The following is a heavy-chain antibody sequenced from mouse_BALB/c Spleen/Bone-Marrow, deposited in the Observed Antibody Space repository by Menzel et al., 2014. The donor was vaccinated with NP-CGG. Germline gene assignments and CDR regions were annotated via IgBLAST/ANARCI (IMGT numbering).Heavy chain of an antibody. J-gene: IGHJ3*01. D-gene: IGHD2-10*01. V-gene: IGHV2-2*02. Sequence: QAQLQQSGPGLVQPSQSLSITCTVSGFSLTSYGVHWVRKSPGKGLEWLGVIWSGGSTDYNAAFISRLSISNDNPKSQVFLKMNSLQANDTAIYYCARNTYYGNPFAYWGQGTLVTVSA. CDR1: GFSLTSYG. CDR3: ARNTYYGNPFAY. CDR2: IWSGGST.